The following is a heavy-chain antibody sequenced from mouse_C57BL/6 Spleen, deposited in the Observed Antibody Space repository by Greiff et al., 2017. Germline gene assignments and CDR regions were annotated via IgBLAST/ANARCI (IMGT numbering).Heavy chain of an antibody. V-gene: IGHV1-52*01. CDR3: ARVVRIYYDFDY. J-gene: IGHJ2*01. Sequence: QVQLQQPGAELVRPGSSVKLSCKASGYTFTSYWMHWVKQRPIQGLEWIGNIDPSDSETHYNQKFKDKATLTVDKSSSTAYMQLSSLTSEDSAVYYCARVVRIYYDFDYWGQGTTLTVSS. CDR2: IDPSDSET. D-gene: IGHD1-1*01. CDR1: GYTFTSYW.